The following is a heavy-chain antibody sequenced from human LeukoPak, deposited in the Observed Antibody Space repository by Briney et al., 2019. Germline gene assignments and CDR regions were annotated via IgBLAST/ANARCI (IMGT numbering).Heavy chain of an antibody. CDR2: ISSSSSYI. V-gene: IGHV3-21*01. CDR1: GFTLSSYS. D-gene: IGHD6-19*01. CDR3: ARGRRYPGIAVAGTYYFDY. J-gene: IGHJ4*02. Sequence: GGSLRLSCAASGFTLSSYSMNWVRQAPGKGLEWVSSISSSSSYIYYADSVKGRFTISRDNAKNSLYLQMNSLRAEDTAVYYCARGRRYPGIAVAGTYYFDYWGQGTLVTVSS.